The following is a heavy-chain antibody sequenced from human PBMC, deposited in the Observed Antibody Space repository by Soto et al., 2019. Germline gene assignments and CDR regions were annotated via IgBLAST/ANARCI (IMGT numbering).Heavy chain of an antibody. V-gene: IGHV1-8*01. CDR3: ARMETFGSLNWFDP. D-gene: IGHD3-16*01. CDR2: MNHGSGET. Sequence: ASVKVSCKASGYSFTNNDVSWVRQATGQGLEWMGWMNHGSGETGYAQKFQGRVTMTRDISIATAYMELSSLRSDDTAIYYCARMETFGSLNWFDPCGQGTLVTVSS. J-gene: IGHJ5*02. CDR1: GYSFTNND.